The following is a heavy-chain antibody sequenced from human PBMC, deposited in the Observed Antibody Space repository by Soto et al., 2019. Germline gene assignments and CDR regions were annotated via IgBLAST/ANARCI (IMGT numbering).Heavy chain of an antibody. CDR3: ARGRYGDY. V-gene: IGHV1-18*01. Sequence: QVHLVQSGAEVKKPGASVKVSCKGSGYAFTTYGITWVRQAPGQGLEWREWIGAHNGNTNYAQKLQGRVTVTRDTSTSTAYMELRSLRAGSTAVYSCARGRYGDYWGQGALVTGSS. J-gene: IGHJ4*02. CDR2: IGAHNGNT. CDR1: GYAFTTYG. D-gene: IGHD1-1*01.